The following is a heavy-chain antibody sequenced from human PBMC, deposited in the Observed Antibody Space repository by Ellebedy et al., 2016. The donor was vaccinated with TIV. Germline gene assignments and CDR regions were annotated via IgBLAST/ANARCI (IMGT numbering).Heavy chain of an antibody. Sequence: GESLKISXAASGFTFSSYGMHWVRQAPGKGLEWVAVISYDGSNKYYADSVKGRFTISRDNSKNTLYLQMNSLRAEDTAVYYCAKSSDVDTAGDMDVWGKGTTVTVSS. CDR2: ISYDGSNK. V-gene: IGHV3-30*18. D-gene: IGHD5-18*01. CDR1: GFTFSSYG. J-gene: IGHJ6*04. CDR3: AKSSDVDTAGDMDV.